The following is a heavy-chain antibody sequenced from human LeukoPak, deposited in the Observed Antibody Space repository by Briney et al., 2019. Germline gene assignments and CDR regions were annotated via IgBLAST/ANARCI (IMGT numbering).Heavy chain of an antibody. CDR1: GYTLTELS. V-gene: IGHV1-24*01. CDR3: ATSRDDSSGYYYEDY. D-gene: IGHD3-22*01. J-gene: IGHJ4*02. Sequence: ASVKVSCKVSGYTLTELSTHWVRQAPGKGLEWMGGFDPEDGETIYAQKFQGRVTMTEDTSTDTAYMELSSLRSEDTAVYYCATSRDDSSGYYYEDYWGQGTLVTVSS. CDR2: FDPEDGET.